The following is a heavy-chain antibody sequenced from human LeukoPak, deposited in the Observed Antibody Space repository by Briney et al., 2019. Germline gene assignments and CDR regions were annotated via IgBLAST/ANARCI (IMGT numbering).Heavy chain of an antibody. CDR2: IYPGDSDT. CDR1: GYRFTSYW. V-gene: IGHV5-51*01. CDR3: ASSYDSSGYYYDY. J-gene: IGHJ4*02. D-gene: IGHD3-22*01. Sequence: GESLKISCKGSGYRFTSYWIGWVRQMPGKGLEWMGIIYPGDSDTRYSPSFQGQVTISADKSISTAYLQWSSLKASDTAMYYCASSYDSSGYYYDYWGQGTLVTVSS.